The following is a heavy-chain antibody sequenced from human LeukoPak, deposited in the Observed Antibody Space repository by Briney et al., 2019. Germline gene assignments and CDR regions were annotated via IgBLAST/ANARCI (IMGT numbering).Heavy chain of an antibody. J-gene: IGHJ5*02. CDR2: INHSGST. CDR3: AREYIVVVPAAMHDP. V-gene: IGHV4-34*01. Sequence: SETLSLTCAVYGGSFSGYYWSWIRQPPGKGLEWIGEINHSGSTNYNPSLKSRVTISVDTSKNQFSLKLSSVTAADSAVYYCAREYIVVVPAAMHDPWGQGTLVTVSS. D-gene: IGHD2-2*01. CDR1: GGSFSGYY.